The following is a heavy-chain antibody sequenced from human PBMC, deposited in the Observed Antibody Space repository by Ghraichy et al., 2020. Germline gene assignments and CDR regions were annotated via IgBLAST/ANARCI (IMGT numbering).Heavy chain of an antibody. V-gene: IGHV4-34*01. D-gene: IGHD3-10*01. CDR3: AREVVGTMVRGRAADYFDY. J-gene: IGHJ4*02. Sequence: SETLSLTCAVYGGSFSGYYWSWIRQPPGKGLEWIGEINHSGSTNYNPSLKSRVTISVDTSKNQFSLKLSSVTAADTAVYYCAREVVGTMVRGRAADYFDYWVQGTLVTVSS. CDR2: INHSGST. CDR1: GGSFSGYY.